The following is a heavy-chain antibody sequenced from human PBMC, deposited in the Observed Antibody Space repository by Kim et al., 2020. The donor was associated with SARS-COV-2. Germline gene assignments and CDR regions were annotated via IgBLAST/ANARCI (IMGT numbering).Heavy chain of an antibody. V-gene: IGHV4-59*13. J-gene: IGHJ4*02. D-gene: IGHD3-3*01. Sequence: SETLSLTCTVSGGSISSYYWSWIRQPPGKGLEWIGYIYYSGSTNYNPSLKSRVTISVDTSKNQFSLKLSSVTAADTAVYYCASSPYDFWSGYYTLVYFDYWGQGTLVTVSS. CDR3: ASSPYDFWSGYYTLVYFDY. CDR2: IYYSGST. CDR1: GGSISSYY.